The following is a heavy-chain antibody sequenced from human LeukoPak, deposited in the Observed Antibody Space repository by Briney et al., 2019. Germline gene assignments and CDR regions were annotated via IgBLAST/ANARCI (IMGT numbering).Heavy chain of an antibody. V-gene: IGHV1-69*13. CDR3: AGAVVPGDAFDI. CDR1: GGTFSSYA. D-gene: IGHD4-23*01. Sequence: SVKVSCKASGGTFSSYAISWVRQAPGQGLVWMGGIIPIFGTANYAQKFQGRVTITADESTSTAYMELSSLRSEDTAVYYCAGAVVPGDAFDIWGQGTMVTVSS. J-gene: IGHJ3*02. CDR2: IIPIFGTA.